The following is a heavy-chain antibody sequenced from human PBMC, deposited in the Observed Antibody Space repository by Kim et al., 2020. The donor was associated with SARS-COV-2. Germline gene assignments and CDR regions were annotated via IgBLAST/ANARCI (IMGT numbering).Heavy chain of an antibody. Sequence: RFTISRDNSKNTLYLQMNSLRAEDTAVYYCAKDSPVLRFLEWHPFWYFDLWGRGTLVTVS. D-gene: IGHD3-3*01. V-gene: IGHV3-30*02. J-gene: IGHJ2*01. CDR3: AKDSPVLRFLEWHPFWYFDL.